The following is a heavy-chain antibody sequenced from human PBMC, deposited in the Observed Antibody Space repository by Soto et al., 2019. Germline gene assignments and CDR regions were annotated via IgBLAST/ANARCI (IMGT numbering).Heavy chain of an antibody. CDR1: GYTLTELS. CDR3: ARDLGGWPDY. V-gene: IGHV1-24*01. D-gene: IGHD2-15*01. J-gene: IGHJ4*02. Sequence: VSCKVSGYTLTELSMHWVRQAPGKGLEWMGGFDPEDGETIYAQKFQGRVTMTEDTSASTAYMELSSLRSEDTAVYYCARDLGGWPDYWGQGTLVTVSS. CDR2: FDPEDGET.